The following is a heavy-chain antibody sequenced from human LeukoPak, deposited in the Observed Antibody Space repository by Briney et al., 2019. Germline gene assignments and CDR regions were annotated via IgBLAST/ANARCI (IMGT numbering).Heavy chain of an antibody. D-gene: IGHD3-16*01. Sequence: SETPSLTCAVSGGSISTGYSCSGWTRHPPRKGLEWIGTIRDSGTTYYSPSLKAQFTISVDTPNTHFPRKLSSVTAGDTPVYYCASMYFYGWGNFPNYWGQGILVTVST. V-gene: IGHV4-39*02. CDR1: GGSISTGYSC. CDR2: IRDSGTT. CDR3: ASMYFYGWGNFPNY. J-gene: IGHJ4*02.